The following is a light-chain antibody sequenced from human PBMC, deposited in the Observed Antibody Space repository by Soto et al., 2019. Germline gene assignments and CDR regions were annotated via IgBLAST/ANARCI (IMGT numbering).Light chain of an antibody. Sequence: LTQPPSASGSPGQSVTLPCTGTQHDHGFYDFVSWYQHHPGEAPRLIIYEVVQRPSGVPDRFSGSKSGNTASLTVSGLQAADEADYFCKSYAGSNTYVFGSGTKVTVL. V-gene: IGLV2-8*01. J-gene: IGLJ1*01. CDR3: KSYAGSNTYV. CDR1: QHDHGFYDF. CDR2: EVV.